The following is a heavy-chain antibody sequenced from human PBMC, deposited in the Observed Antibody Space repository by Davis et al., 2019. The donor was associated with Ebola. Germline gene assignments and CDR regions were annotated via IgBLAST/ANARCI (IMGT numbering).Heavy chain of an antibody. J-gene: IGHJ4*02. V-gene: IGHV3-23*01. CDR3: AKEGATTAKFDY. D-gene: IGHD4-11*01. Sequence: PGGSLRLSCAASGFTFSAYGMNWVRQAPGKGLEWVSSISDSGDSPNYAGSVKGRFTISRDNSKNTLDLQMNSLRVEDTAVYYCAKEGATTAKFDYWGQGVLVTVSS. CDR2: ISDSGDSP. CDR1: GFTFSAYG.